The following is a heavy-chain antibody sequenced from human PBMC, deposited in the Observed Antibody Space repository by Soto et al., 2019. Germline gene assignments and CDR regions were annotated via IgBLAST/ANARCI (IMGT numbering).Heavy chain of an antibody. CDR2: IYYSGST. CDR3: ARAADYYDSSGSRGYYFGY. D-gene: IGHD3-22*01. J-gene: IGHJ4*02. Sequence: SETLSLTCTVSGGSISSYYWSWIRQPPGKGLEWIGYIYYSGSTNYNPSLKSRVTISVDTSKNQFSLKLSSVTAADTAVYYCARAADYYDSSGSRGYYFGYWGQGTLVTVSS. V-gene: IGHV4-59*01. CDR1: GGSISSYY.